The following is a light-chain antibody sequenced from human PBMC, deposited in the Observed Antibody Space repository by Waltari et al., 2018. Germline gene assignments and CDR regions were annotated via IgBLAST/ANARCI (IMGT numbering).Light chain of an antibody. CDR1: SSDIGRYDI. Sequence: QSALTQPAAVSGSPGQSVTISCIGASSDIGRYDIVSWYQQHPGNAPKLVISDVSKRPSGVSDRFSGSKSGDTASLTISGLQFEDEADYYCCSCAGNYVWVFGGGTRLTVL. CDR3: CSCAGNYVWV. CDR2: DVS. J-gene: IGLJ3*02. V-gene: IGLV2-23*02.